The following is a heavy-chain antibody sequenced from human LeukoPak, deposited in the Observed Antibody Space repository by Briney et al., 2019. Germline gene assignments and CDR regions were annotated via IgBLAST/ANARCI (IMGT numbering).Heavy chain of an antibody. CDR2: INPNSGGT. J-gene: IGHJ4*02. D-gene: IGHD4-17*01. Sequence: ASVKVSCKASGGTFSSYAISWVRQAPGQGLEWMGWINPNSGGTNYAQKFQGWVTMTRDTSISTAYMELSRLRSDDTAVYYCARDQDYVFDYWGQGTLVTVSS. CDR3: ARDQDYVFDY. CDR1: GGTFSSYA. V-gene: IGHV1-2*04.